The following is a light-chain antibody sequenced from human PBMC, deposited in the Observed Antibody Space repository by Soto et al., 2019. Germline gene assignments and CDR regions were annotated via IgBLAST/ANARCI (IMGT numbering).Light chain of an antibody. CDR2: GAS. Sequence: DIQVTQSPPTLSASVVDRVTITCLASQTISTWMAWYQQKPGKAPNLLIYGASNLQSGVPSRFSGSGSGTDYFLTINSLQPEDFATYYCQQSYNTPRTFGQGTKVDI. CDR3: QQSYNTPRT. CDR1: QTISTW. V-gene: IGKV1-39*01. J-gene: IGKJ1*01.